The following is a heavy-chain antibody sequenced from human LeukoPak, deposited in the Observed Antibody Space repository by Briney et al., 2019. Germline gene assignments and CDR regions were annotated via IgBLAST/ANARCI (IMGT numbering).Heavy chain of an antibody. CDR2: IRGSGDNT. J-gene: IGHJ4*02. Sequence: PGGSLRLSCAASGFTFSSDAMSWVRQAPAKGLEWVSSIRGSGDNTWYADSVKGRFTISRDNSKNMLYLQMDSLRAEDTAVYYCARDQEAFDYWGQGTLVTVSS. CDR1: GFTFSSDA. V-gene: IGHV3-23*01. CDR3: ARDQEAFDY.